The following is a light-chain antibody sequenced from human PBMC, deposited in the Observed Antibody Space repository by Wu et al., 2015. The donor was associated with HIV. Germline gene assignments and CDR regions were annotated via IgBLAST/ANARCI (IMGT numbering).Light chain of an antibody. V-gene: IGKV3-11*01. CDR1: QSVSGT. CDR2: DAS. CDR3: QQHYKWPLT. Sequence: EIVLTQSPATLSLSPGESATLSCRANQSVSGTLAWCQQKPGQAPRLLIYDASNRATGIPDRFSGGGSVTDFTLTISSLEPEDSAVYYCQQHYKWPLTFGQGTRLDIK. J-gene: IGKJ5*01.